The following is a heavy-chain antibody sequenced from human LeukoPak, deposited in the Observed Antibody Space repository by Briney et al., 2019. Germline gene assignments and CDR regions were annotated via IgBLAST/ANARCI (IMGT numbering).Heavy chain of an antibody. CDR3: AKDDGGSYYIYYYYMDV. J-gene: IGHJ6*03. D-gene: IGHD1-26*01. CDR2: ISGSGGNT. V-gene: IGHV3-23*01. CDR1: GLTFSNYG. Sequence: PGGSLRLSCAASGLTFSNYGMSWVRQAPGKWLEWVSAISGSGGNTYYADSGEGRFTISRDNSKNTLYLQMTSLRAEDTAVYYCAKDDGGSYYIYYYYMDVWGKGTTVSISS.